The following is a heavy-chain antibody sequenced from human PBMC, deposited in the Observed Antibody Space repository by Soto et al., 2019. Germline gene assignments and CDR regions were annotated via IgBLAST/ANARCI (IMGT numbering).Heavy chain of an antibody. CDR3: ARNTSTYFDS. CDR1: GYSISNGDY. V-gene: IGHV4-38-2*01. Sequence: SETLSLTCAVSGYSISNGDYWGWIRQAPGKGLEWIGSVYYSGSTHYEPSLRGRIAISVDTLKNQFSLRLPSVTAADTAMYFCARNTSTYFDSWGQGIPVTVSS. J-gene: IGHJ4*02. CDR2: VYYSGST.